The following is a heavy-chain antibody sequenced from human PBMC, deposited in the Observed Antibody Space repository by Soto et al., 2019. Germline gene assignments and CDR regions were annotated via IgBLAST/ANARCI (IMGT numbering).Heavy chain of an antibody. J-gene: IGHJ1*01. Sequence: GGSLRLSCVASGFTFSNTWMTWVRQVPGKGLEWVGRIKSKTDGGTTGYAAPVKGRFTISRDDSEATLFLQMNTLKTEDTAVYYCAKVKADSSPAAPLAYWGQGTVVTVSS. CDR1: GFTFSNTW. CDR3: AKVKADSSPAAPLAY. V-gene: IGHV3-15*01. D-gene: IGHD2-2*01. CDR2: IKSKTDGGTT.